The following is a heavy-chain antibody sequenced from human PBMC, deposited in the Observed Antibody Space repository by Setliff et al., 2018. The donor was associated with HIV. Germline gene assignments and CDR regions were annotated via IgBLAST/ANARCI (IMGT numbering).Heavy chain of an antibody. V-gene: IGHV1-3*04. CDR2: VYTNNGDT. CDR3: VIRKAGSGGSRPIDY. Sequence: ASVKVSCKASGYTFTSHSIHWMRQAPGQRLEWMGWVYTNNGDTKYSQKFQDRVTFTRDTSATTAYMDLSSLTSEDTAVYYCVIRKAGSGGSRPIDYWGQGTPVTVSS. CDR1: GYTFTSHS. J-gene: IGHJ4*02. D-gene: IGHD6-19*01.